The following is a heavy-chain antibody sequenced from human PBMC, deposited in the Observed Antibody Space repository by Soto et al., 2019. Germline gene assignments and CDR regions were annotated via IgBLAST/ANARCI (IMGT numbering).Heavy chain of an antibody. V-gene: IGHV4-59*08. J-gene: IGHJ4*02. Sequence: SETLSLTCTFSGGSISSYYWSLIRQPPGKGLEWIGYIYYSGSTNYNPSLKSRVTISVDTSKNQFSLKLSSVTAADTAVYYCARLATVKTRVDYWGQGTLVTVSS. D-gene: IGHD4-17*01. CDR1: GGSISSYY. CDR2: IYYSGST. CDR3: ARLATVKTRVDY.